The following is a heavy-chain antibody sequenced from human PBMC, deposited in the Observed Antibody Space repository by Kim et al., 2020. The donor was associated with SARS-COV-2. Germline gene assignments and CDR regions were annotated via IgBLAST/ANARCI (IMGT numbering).Heavy chain of an antibody. V-gene: IGHV3-23*01. CDR1: GFTFDIYA. Sequence: GGSLRLSCVGSGFTFDIYAMSWVRQAPGKGLEWVSVICGGGVNKYYADSVRGRFTISRDNSKNTLYLQMNSLRDEDTALYYCAKMEVTYDYNYDCYYGMAIWREGTTVRV. J-gene: IGHJ6*02. CDR2: ICGGGVNK. CDR3: AKMEVTYDYNYDCYYGMAI. D-gene: IGHD3-16*01.